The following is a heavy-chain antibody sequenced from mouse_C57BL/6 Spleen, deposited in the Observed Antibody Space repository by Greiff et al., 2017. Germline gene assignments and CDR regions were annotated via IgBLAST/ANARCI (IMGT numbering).Heavy chain of an antibody. J-gene: IGHJ2*01. CDR3: ARWGITTVVEYYFDY. CDR2: ISPGSGST. Sequence: QVQLQQSGAELVKPGASVKMSCKASGYTFTSYWITWVKQRPGQGLEWIGDISPGSGSTNYNEKFKSKATLTVDTSSSAAYMQLSSLTSEDSAFYYCARWGITTVVEYYFDYWGQGTTLTVSS. D-gene: IGHD1-1*01. CDR1: GYTFTSYW. V-gene: IGHV1-55*01.